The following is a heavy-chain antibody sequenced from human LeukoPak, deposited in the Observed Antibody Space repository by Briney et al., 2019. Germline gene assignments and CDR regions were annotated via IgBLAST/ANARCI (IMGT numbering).Heavy chain of an antibody. D-gene: IGHD6-13*01. CDR2: IYYSGST. CDR3: ARHAYSSSWVVDP. V-gene: IGHV4-39*01. CDR1: GGSISSSSYY. Sequence: ETLSLTCTVYGGSISSSSYYWGWIRQPPGKGLEWIGSIYYSGSTYYNPSLKSRVTISVDTSKNQFSLKLSSVTAADTAVYYCARHAYSSSWVVDPWGQGTLVTVSS. J-gene: IGHJ5*02.